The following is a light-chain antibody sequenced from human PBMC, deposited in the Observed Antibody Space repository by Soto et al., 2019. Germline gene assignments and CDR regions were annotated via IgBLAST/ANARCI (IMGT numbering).Light chain of an antibody. CDR2: NVS. CDR1: SSDVGGYNY. J-gene: IGLJ1*01. Sequence: QSVLTQPPSASGSPGQSVTISCTGTSSDVGGYNYVSWYQQHPGKAPKLMIYNVSNRPSGVSNRFSGSKSGNTASLTISGLLAEDEADYYCTSYTSSSTYVFGAGTKVTVL. CDR3: TSYTSSSTYV. V-gene: IGLV2-14*01.